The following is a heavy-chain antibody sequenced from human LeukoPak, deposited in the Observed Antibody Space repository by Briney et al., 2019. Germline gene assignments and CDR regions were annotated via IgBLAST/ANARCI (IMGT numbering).Heavy chain of an antibody. Sequence: GGSLRLSCAASGFTFSSSWMHWVRQAPGKGLIWVSRMNSDGRTTTYADSVKGRFTISRGNAKNTLFLQMNSLTADDTAVYYCVRGLNGNSDSWGQGALVTVSS. V-gene: IGHV3-74*01. D-gene: IGHD2-8*01. CDR1: GFTFSSSW. CDR3: VRGLNGNSDS. J-gene: IGHJ4*02. CDR2: MNSDGRTT.